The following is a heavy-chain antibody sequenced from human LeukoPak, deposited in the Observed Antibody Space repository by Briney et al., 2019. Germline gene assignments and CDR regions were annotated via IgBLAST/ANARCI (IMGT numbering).Heavy chain of an antibody. CDR3: ATNPRAYDSSGYGVGAFDI. CDR1: GGTFSSYA. CDR2: ISAYNGNT. D-gene: IGHD3-22*01. Sequence: ASVKVSCKASGGTFSSYAISWVRQAPGQGLEWMGWISAYNGNTNYAQKLQGRVTMTTDTSTSTAYMELRSLRSDDTAVYYCATNPRAYDSSGYGVGAFDIWGQGTMVTVSS. J-gene: IGHJ3*02. V-gene: IGHV1-18*01.